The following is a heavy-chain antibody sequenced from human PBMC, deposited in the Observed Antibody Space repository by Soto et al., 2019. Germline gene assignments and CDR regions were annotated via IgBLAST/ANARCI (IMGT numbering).Heavy chain of an antibody. CDR1: GDSINSGAHF. Sequence: QVQLQESGAGLVKPSQTLSLTCPVSGDSINSGAHFWTRIRHKPGKGREWRVYIFYSWATYYNKSLKTLVTISLDKSTDHLSLTLGSVTAAGTGGYYCVTTNGAYSYDTSYWGQGPLLTVSS. CDR3: VTTNGAYSYDTSY. V-gene: IGHV4-31*01. D-gene: IGHD3-9*01. J-gene: IGHJ4*02. CDR2: IFYSWAT.